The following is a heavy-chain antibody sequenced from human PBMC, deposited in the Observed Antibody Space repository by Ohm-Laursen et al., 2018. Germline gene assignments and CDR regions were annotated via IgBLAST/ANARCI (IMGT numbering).Heavy chain of an antibody. J-gene: IGHJ4*02. CDR2: ISWDGGST. V-gene: IGHV3-43*01. CDR3: AKDMATIPVGVDY. Sequence: GSLRLSCAASGFTFADYTMHWVRQAPGKGLEWVSLISWDGGSTYYADSVKGRFTISRDNSKNSLYLQMNSLRTEDTALYYCAKDMATIPVGVDYWGQGTLVTVSS. D-gene: IGHD5-24*01. CDR1: GFTFADYT.